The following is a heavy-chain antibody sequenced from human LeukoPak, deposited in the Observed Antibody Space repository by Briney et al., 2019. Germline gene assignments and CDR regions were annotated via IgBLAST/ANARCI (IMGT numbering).Heavy chain of an antibody. J-gene: IGHJ2*01. CDR1: GGTFSIYA. D-gene: IGHD2-2*01. CDR2: IIPIFGTA. CDR3: ARTVVPAAEAYWYFDL. Sequence: ASVKVSFKASGGTFSIYAISWVRQAPGEGREWRGGIIPIFGTANYTQKFQGRVTITADKSTSTAYMELSSLRSEDTAVYYCARTVVPAAEAYWYFDLWGRGTLVTVSS. V-gene: IGHV1-69*06.